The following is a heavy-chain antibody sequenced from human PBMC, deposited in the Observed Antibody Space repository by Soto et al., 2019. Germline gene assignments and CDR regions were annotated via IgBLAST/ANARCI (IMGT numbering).Heavy chain of an antibody. Sequence: ASVKVSCKASGYTFTSYYMHWVRQAPGQGLEWMGIINPSGGSTSYAQKFQGRVTMTRDTSTSTVYMELSSLRSEDTAVYYCARALIAVAAPTWDYYYYYGMDVWGQGTTVTVSS. CDR3: ARALIAVAAPTWDYYYYYGMDV. D-gene: IGHD6-19*01. V-gene: IGHV1-46*01. CDR1: GYTFTSYY. CDR2: INPSGGST. J-gene: IGHJ6*02.